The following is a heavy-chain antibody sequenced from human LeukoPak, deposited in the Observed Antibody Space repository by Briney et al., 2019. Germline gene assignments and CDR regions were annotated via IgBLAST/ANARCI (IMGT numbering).Heavy chain of an antibody. CDR3: ARDVITMVRGVIRTQLYYYYYMDV. J-gene: IGHJ6*03. CDR2: ISSSSSYI. CDR1: GFTFSSYS. Sequence: GGSLRLSCAASGFTFSSYSMNWVRQAPGKGLEWVSSISSSSSYIYYADSVKGRFTISRDNAKNSLYLQMNSLRAEDTAVYYCARDVITMVRGVIRTQLYYYYYMDVWGKGTTVTISS. V-gene: IGHV3-21*01. D-gene: IGHD3-10*01.